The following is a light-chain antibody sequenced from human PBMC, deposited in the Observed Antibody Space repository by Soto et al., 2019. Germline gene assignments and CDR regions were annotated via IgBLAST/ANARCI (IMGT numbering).Light chain of an antibody. CDR3: QQSYSTPFT. CDR1: QSISIY. V-gene: IGKV1-39*01. J-gene: IGKJ3*01. Sequence: DIQMTQSPSSLSASVGDRVTITCRASQSISIYLNWYQQKPGKAPNLLIYAESSLQSGVPSRFSGSGSGTDFTLTISSLQPEDFATYYCQQSYSTPFTFGPGTKVDIK. CDR2: AES.